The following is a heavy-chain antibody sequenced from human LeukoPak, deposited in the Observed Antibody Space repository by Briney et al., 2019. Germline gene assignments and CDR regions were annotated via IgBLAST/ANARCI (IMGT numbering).Heavy chain of an antibody. CDR1: GFTFGDYA. CDR2: IRSKAYGGTT. CDR3: TRAAPDYGDYLLHDY. Sequence: GGSLRLSCTASGFTFGDYAMSWFRQAPGKGLEWVGFIRSKAYGGTTEYAASVKGRFTISRDDSKSIAYLQMNSLKTEDTAVYYCTRAAPDYGDYLLHDYWGQGTLVTVSS. V-gene: IGHV3-49*03. D-gene: IGHD4-17*01. J-gene: IGHJ4*02.